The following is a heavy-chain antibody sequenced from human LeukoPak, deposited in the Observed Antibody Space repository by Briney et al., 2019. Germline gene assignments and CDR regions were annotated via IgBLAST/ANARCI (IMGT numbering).Heavy chain of an antibody. J-gene: IGHJ4*02. V-gene: IGHV4-38-2*01. CDR1: GYSISSGYQ. CDR3: ARKGRSSSFDH. D-gene: IGHD6-13*01. Sequence: SETLSLTCAVSGYSISSGYQWAWIRQPPGKGLEWLGSIHYSGTTYYKASLKSRVTISVDTSQNQFSLKLTSVTAADTAVYYCARKGRSSSFDHWGQGTLITVSS. CDR2: IHYSGTT.